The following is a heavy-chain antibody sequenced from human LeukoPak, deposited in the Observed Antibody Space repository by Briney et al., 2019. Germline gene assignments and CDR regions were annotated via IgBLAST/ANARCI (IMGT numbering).Heavy chain of an antibody. J-gene: IGHJ4*02. CDR1: GFTFSSYA. CDR2: ISGSGGGT. D-gene: IGHD4-23*01. Sequence: GGSLRLSCAASGFTFSSYATCWVRQAPGMGLEWVSAISGSGGGTYYADSVKGRFTISRDNSKNTLYLQMNSLRAEDTAVYYCAKAATVVTPLEPFDYWGQGTLVTVSS. V-gene: IGHV3-23*01. CDR3: AKAATVVTPLEPFDY.